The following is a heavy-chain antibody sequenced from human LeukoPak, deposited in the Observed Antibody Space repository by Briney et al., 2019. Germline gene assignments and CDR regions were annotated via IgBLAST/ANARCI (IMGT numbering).Heavy chain of an antibody. CDR1: GGSIDSNS. V-gene: IGHV4-59*01. CDR3: ARRSSSWKNWFDP. J-gene: IGHJ5*02. Sequence: SETLSLTCTVSGGSIDSNSWTWIRQPPGKRLEWLGYIYYSGTTNYNPSLKSRVTMSVDMSKNQFSLKLSSVTAADTAVYYCARRSSSWKNWFDPWGQGTLVTVSS. CDR2: IYYSGTT. D-gene: IGHD6-13*01.